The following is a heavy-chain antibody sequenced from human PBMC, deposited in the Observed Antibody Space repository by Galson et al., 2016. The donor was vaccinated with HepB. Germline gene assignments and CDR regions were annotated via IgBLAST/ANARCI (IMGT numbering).Heavy chain of an antibody. CDR2: ISGSGGST. Sequence: SLRLSCAASGFTFSTYAMSWVRQAPGKGLEWVSTISGSGGSTFYAGSVKGRFTISRDNSKNTLFLQMNSLTAEDTAVYYCAKGAARSPHPMVYYYYMDVWGKGTTVTVSS. J-gene: IGHJ6*03. D-gene: IGHD6-6*01. V-gene: IGHV3-23*01. CDR3: AKGAARSPHPMVYYYYMDV. CDR1: GFTFSTYA.